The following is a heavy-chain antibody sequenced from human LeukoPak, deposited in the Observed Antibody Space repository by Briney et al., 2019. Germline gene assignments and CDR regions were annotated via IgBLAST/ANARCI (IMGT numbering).Heavy chain of an antibody. CDR2: INHSGST. Sequence: KPSETLSLTFAVYGGSFSGYYWSWIRQSPGKGLEWIGEINHSGSTNYNPSLKSRVTISVDTSKNQFSLRLSSVTAADTAVYYCARRRQYDSSLFWNFDLWGRGTLVTVSS. CDR1: GGSFSGYY. V-gene: IGHV4-34*01. D-gene: IGHD6-6*01. J-gene: IGHJ2*01. CDR3: ARRRQYDSSLFWNFDL.